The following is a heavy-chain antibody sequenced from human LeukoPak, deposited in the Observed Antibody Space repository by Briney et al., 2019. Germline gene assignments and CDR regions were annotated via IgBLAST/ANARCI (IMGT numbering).Heavy chain of an antibody. Sequence: SETLSLTCTVSGVSISSSNSYWGWIRQPPGKGLEWIGSIYYSGNTYYNASLKSRVTISVDTSKNQFSLNLSSVTAADTAMYYCARAVLATKSEHWFDSWGQGTLVTVSS. CDR3: ARAVLATKSEHWFDS. V-gene: IGHV4-39*07. CDR2: IYYSGNT. J-gene: IGHJ5*01. CDR1: GVSISSSNSY. D-gene: IGHD2-8*01.